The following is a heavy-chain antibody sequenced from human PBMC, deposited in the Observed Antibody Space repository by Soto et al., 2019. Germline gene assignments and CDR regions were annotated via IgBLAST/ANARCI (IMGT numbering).Heavy chain of an antibody. V-gene: IGHV3-64D*06. CDR2: ISSDGDIT. Sequence: PGGSLWLTCSAFGGTFSDYYMHWVRQAPGKGLQYVSTISSDGDITYYADSVKGRFTISRDNSKNTLYLQMNSLRPEDTAVYYCVKVSTFYDILTGYYSTNFIDPWGQGTLVTVSS. J-gene: IGHJ5*02. CDR1: GGTFSDYY. D-gene: IGHD3-9*01. CDR3: VKVSTFYDILTGYYSTNFIDP.